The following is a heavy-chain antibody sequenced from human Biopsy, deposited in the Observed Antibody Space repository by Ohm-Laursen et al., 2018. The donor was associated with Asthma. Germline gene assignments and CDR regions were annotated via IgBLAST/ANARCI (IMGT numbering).Heavy chain of an antibody. J-gene: IGHJ2*01. Sequence: TLSLTCIVSGDAMSTSGSYWGWIRQSPGKGLEWIGSIYYSGRTYYNPSLESRVTISADTSKNHFSLKVISVTAADTAVYYCARAVSSSSYWYFDLWGRGDLVTVSS. CDR1: GDAMSTSGSY. CDR3: ARAVSSSSYWYFDL. D-gene: IGHD6-6*01. V-gene: IGHV4-39*02. CDR2: IYYSGRT.